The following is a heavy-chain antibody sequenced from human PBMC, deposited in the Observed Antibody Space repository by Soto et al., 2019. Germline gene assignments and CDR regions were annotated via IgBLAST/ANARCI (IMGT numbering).Heavy chain of an antibody. CDR1: GGTFSSYA. CDR3: ARAVGGGVYYYYGMDV. V-gene: IGHV1-69*13. D-gene: IGHD6-19*01. J-gene: IGHJ6*02. Sequence: SVKVSCKASGGTFSSYAISWVRQAPGQGLEWMGRIIPIFGTADYAQKFQGRVTITADESTSTAYMELSSLRSEDTAVYYCARAVGGGVYYYYGMDVWGQGTTVTVSS. CDR2: IIPIFGTA.